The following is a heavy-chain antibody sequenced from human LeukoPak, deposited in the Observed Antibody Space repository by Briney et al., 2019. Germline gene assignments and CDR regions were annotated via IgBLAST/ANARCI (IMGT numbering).Heavy chain of an antibody. CDR3: TRDEYGVGSNFFDY. V-gene: IGHV3-49*04. CDR2: ITNKAFGGTA. D-gene: IGHD4-17*01. J-gene: IGHJ4*02. Sequence: GGSLRLSCTTSGFNFGDYAMSWVRQAPEKGLEGVGFITNKAFGGTAEYAASVKGRFTISRDDSRSIAYLQMDNLRTEDTGVYYCTRDEYGVGSNFFDYWGQGTLVTVST. CDR1: GFNFGDYA.